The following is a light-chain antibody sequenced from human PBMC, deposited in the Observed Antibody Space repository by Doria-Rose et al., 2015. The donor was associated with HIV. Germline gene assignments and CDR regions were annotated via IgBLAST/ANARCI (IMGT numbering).Light chain of an antibody. V-gene: IGLV2-14*01. Sequence: SITISCTGTSSDVGGYNYVSWYQQHPGKAPKLMIYEVSNRPSGVSNRFSGSKSGNTASLTISGLQAEDEADYYCSSYTSSNSVVFGGGTKLTVL. CDR2: EVS. CDR3: SSYTSSNSVV. J-gene: IGLJ2*01. CDR1: SSDVGGYNY.